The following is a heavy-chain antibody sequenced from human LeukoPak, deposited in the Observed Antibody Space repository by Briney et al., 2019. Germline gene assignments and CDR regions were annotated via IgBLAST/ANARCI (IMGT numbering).Heavy chain of an antibody. CDR3: ARLLGRTFYYMDV. J-gene: IGHJ6*03. D-gene: IGHD2-2*01. CDR2: IYHSGST. V-gene: IGHV4-38-2*01. Sequence: KPSETLSLTCAVSGYSISSGYYWGWIRQPPGKGLEWIGSIYHSGSTYYNPSLKSRVTISVDTSKNQFSLKLSSVTAADTAVYYCARLLGRTFYYMDVWGKGTTVTVFS. CDR1: GYSISSGYY.